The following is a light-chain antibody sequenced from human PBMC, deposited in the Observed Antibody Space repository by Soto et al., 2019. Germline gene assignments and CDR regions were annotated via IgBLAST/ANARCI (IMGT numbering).Light chain of an antibody. CDR1: QSLNTD. J-gene: IGKJ5*01. CDR2: GAS. CDR3: QQYKSWPPIT. Sequence: EILMTQSPDSLSVSPGEPATLSCRASQSLNTDLAWYQQKPGQAPRLLLYGASTRATGISTRFSGGGSGTEFTLTISGLQSEDSAVYYCQQYKSWPPITFGQGTRLEIK. V-gene: IGKV3-15*01.